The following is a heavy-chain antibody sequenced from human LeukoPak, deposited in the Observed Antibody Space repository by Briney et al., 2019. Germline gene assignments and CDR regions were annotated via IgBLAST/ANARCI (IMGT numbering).Heavy chain of an antibody. D-gene: IGHD3-10*01. CDR3: AKPGYGSGSYPPYGMDV. Sequence: GGSLRLSCAASGFTFSSYAMGWVRQSPGKGLEWVSAISGSGGSTYYADSVKGRFTISRDNSKNTLYLQMNSLRAEDTAVYYCAKPGYGSGSYPPYGMDVWGQGTTVTVSS. CDR2: ISGSGGST. J-gene: IGHJ6*02. CDR1: GFTFSSYA. V-gene: IGHV3-23*01.